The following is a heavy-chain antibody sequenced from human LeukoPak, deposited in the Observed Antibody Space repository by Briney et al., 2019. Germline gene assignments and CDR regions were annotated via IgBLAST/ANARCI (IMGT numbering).Heavy chain of an antibody. CDR1: GYTFTSCD. J-gene: IGHJ4*02. Sequence: ASVKVSCKASGYTFTSCDTNWVRQATGQGLEWMGWMNPNSGNTGYGQSFQGRITMTRDISIGTAYMELSNLTSEDTAIYYCTRGSGGRRDNWGQGTLVTVSA. CDR3: TRGSGGRRDN. CDR2: MNPNSGNT. V-gene: IGHV1-8*01. D-gene: IGHD4-23*01.